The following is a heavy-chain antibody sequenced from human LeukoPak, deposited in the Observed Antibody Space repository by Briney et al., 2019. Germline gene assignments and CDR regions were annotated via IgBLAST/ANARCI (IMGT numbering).Heavy chain of an antibody. V-gene: IGHV3-30*02. Sequence: GGSLRLSCAASGFTFSSYGMHWVRQAPGKGLEWVAFIRYDGGNKYYADSVKGRFTISRDNSKNTLYLQMNSLRAEDTAVYYCAKVRWDNSGWYYLDSWGQGTLVTVSS. CDR1: GFTFSSYG. D-gene: IGHD6-19*01. CDR3: AKVRWDNSGWYYLDS. CDR2: IRYDGGNK. J-gene: IGHJ4*02.